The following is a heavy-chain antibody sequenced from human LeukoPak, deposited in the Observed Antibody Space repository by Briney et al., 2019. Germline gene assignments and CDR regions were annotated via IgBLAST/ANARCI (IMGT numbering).Heavy chain of an antibody. V-gene: IGHV3-23*01. D-gene: IGHD3-3*01. CDR3: AKDRAYDFWSGSFGY. J-gene: IGHJ4*02. CDR2: TSGSGGST. Sequence: GASLRLSCAASGFTFSSYAMSWVRQAPGKGLEWVSATSGSGGSTYYADSVKGRFTISRDNSKNTLYLQMNSLRAEDTAVYYCAKDRAYDFWSGSFGYWGQGTLVTVSS. CDR1: GFTFSSYA.